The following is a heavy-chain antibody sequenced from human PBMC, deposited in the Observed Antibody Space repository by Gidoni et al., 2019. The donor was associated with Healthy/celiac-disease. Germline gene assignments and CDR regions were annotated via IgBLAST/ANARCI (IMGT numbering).Heavy chain of an antibody. V-gene: IGHV3-30*03. D-gene: IGHD3-10*01. J-gene: IGHJ4*02. CDR1: GFTFSSYG. CDR3: GSASGSGSYYIYY. CDR2: ISYDVSNK. Sequence: QVQLVESGGGVVQPGRSLRLSCAASGFTFSSYGMHWVRQAPGKGLEWVAVISYDVSNKYYADSVKGRFTISRDNSKNTLYLQMNSLRAEDTAVYYCGSASGSGSYYIYYWGQGTLVTVSS.